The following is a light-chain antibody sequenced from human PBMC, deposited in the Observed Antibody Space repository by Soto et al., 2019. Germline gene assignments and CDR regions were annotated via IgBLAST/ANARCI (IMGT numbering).Light chain of an antibody. CDR2: AAS. CDR3: HKYDSAPYT. CDR1: QDIRSY. J-gene: IGKJ2*01. Sequence: DIPMTQSPSSLSASVGDRVTITCRASQDIRSYLAWYPQKPGKVPKLLIHAASTLQSGVPSRFSGTGSGNDVTLSISSRQPDDAATDYCHKYDSAPYTFGQGNRLEI. V-gene: IGKV1-27*01.